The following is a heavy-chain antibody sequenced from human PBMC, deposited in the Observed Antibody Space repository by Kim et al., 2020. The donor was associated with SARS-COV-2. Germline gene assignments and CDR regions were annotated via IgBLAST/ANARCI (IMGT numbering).Heavy chain of an antibody. CDR3: ARHGMVVAANFLDY. CDR1: GGSISSSSYY. J-gene: IGHJ4*01. CDR2: IYYSGST. Sequence: SETLSLTCTVSGGSISSSSYYWGWIRQPPGKGLEWIGSIYYSGSTYYNPSLKSRVTISVDTSKNQFSLKLSSVTAADTAVYYCARHGMVVAANFLDYWGHGTLVTVSS. V-gene: IGHV4-39*01. D-gene: IGHD2-15*01.